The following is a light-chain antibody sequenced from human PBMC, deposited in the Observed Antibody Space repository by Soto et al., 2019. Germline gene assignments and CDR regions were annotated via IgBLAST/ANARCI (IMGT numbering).Light chain of an antibody. CDR2: RND. V-gene: IGLV1-47*01. J-gene: IGLJ2*01. CDR1: SSNIGTNY. Sequence: QSVLTQPPSASATPGQRVTISCSGSSSNIGTNYVYWYQHLPGTAPKLLIYRNDQRPSGVPDRFSGSMSGTAASLAIGGLRSEDEADYYCAAWDDSLSGPVFGGGTKLTVL. CDR3: AAWDDSLSGPV.